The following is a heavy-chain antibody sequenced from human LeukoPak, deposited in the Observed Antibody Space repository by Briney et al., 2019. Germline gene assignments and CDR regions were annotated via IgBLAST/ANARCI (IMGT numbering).Heavy chain of an antibody. D-gene: IGHD2-21*02. V-gene: IGHV3-7*03. CDR3: ARHMSVTYDAFDL. CDR2: IKPDGSEK. Sequence: GGSLRLSCAASGFTFSNYWMTWVRQAPGKGLEWVANIKPDGSEKYYVDSVKGRFTISRDNAKNSLYLQMNSLRAEDTAVYYCARHMSVTYDAFDLWGRGTMVTVSS. J-gene: IGHJ3*01. CDR1: GFTFSNYW.